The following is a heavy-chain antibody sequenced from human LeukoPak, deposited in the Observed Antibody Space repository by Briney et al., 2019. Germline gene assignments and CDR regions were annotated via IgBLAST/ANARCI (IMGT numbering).Heavy chain of an antibody. CDR2: INPNSGGT. J-gene: IGHJ4*02. D-gene: IGHD6-13*01. Sequence: GASVKVSCKASGYTFSDYYIHWVRQAPGQGLEWMGWINPNSGGTDSAQKFQGRVTVTRETSTNTAYLELSTLTSDDTAMYYCAREFYRFSNTFDYWGQGTLVTVSS. V-gene: IGHV1-2*02. CDR1: GYTFSDYY. CDR3: AREFYRFSNTFDY.